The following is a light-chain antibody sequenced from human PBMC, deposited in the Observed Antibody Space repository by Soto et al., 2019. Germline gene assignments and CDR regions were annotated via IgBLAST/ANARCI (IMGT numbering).Light chain of an antibody. Sequence: DIQMTQSPSSLSASVGDRVTITCRASQSVRSYLNWYQQKPGKAPKVLMYGASTLQSGVPSRFSGSGSGTDFILTISSLQPEDFATYYCQQSFNTPYTFGQGTKLEIK. CDR2: GAS. CDR3: QQSFNTPYT. CDR1: QSVRSY. V-gene: IGKV1-39*01. J-gene: IGKJ2*01.